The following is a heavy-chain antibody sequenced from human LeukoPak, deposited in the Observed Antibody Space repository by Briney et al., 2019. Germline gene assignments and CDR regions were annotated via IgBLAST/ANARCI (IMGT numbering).Heavy chain of an antibody. CDR1: GGSISSYY. V-gene: IGHV4-59*01. CDR2: IYDSGRT. Sequence: SETLSLTCSVSGGSISSYYWSWVRQPPGKGLEWIGYIYDSGRTNYNPSLKGRATISVDTSKNQVSLKVSSVTVADTAVYFCAKYPSEYSSSYGMDVWGQGTTVTVSS. J-gene: IGHJ6*02. D-gene: IGHD6-6*01. CDR3: AKYPSEYSSSYGMDV.